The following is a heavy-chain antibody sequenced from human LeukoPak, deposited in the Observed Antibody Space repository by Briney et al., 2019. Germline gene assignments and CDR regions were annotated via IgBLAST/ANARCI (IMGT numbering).Heavy chain of an antibody. D-gene: IGHD1-26*01. V-gene: IGHV1-2*02. Sequence: GASVKVSCKASEYTFTVYSMHWVRQAPGQRPEWMGWVNPNSGSTSYAPRFQGRVSMTTDTSITTAFMELSGLTSDDTAVYYCARMSPHHTWEQLGFDYWGQGTLVTVSP. J-gene: IGHJ4*02. CDR1: EYTFTVYS. CDR3: ARMSPHHTWEQLGFDY. CDR2: VNPNSGST.